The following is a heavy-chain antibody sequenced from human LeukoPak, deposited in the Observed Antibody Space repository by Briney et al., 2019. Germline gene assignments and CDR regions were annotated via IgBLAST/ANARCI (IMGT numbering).Heavy chain of an antibody. CDR2: ISGSGGST. Sequence: PGGSLRLSCVASGFTFSTYGMSWVRQAPGKGLEWVSAISGSGGSTYYADSVKGRFTISRDNSKNTLYLQMNSLRAEDTAVYYCAKDIRRGSSRLFDYWGQGTLVTVSS. CDR3: AKDIRRGSSRLFDY. CDR1: GFTFSTYG. D-gene: IGHD6-6*01. J-gene: IGHJ4*02. V-gene: IGHV3-23*01.